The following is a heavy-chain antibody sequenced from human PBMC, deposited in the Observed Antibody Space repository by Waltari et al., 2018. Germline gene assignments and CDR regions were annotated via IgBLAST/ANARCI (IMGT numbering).Heavy chain of an antibody. CDR3: ASHWYSTSYFDY. CDR2: IFYSESK. J-gene: IGHJ4*02. Sequence: QLQLQESGPGLVKPSETLSLTCTVSGTSLRNFDYYWGWIRQSPGKGLEWIESIFYSESKYFNPSLKSRVTTSVDMSKNQFSLKLSSVTAADTAVYYCASHWYSTSYFDYWGPGILVTVSA. CDR1: GTSLRNFDYY. D-gene: IGHD6-13*01. V-gene: IGHV4-39*01.